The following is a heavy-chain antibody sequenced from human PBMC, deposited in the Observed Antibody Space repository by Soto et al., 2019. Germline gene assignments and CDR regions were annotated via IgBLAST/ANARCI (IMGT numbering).Heavy chain of an antibody. CDR3: AIFFGGLLQARYYFDF. V-gene: IGHV3-21*01. J-gene: IGHJ4*02. Sequence: VGSHSHSCAASGGTFISYAVNWVRTTPGKGLEWVSSITSGSSCIYSADSVKCRFSISRDNHKKSLYLQMYSLREEDRAVYYCAIFFGGLLQARYYFDFLGQGTLVTGSS. CDR1: GGTFISYA. CDR2: ITSGSSCI. D-gene: IGHD3-16*01.